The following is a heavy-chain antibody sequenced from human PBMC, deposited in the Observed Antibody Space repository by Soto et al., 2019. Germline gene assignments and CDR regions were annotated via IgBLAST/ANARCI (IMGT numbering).Heavy chain of an antibody. CDR3: AITAYQGSRAFYFDY. CDR1: GYSFTSYW. J-gene: IGHJ4*02. V-gene: IGHV5-10-1*01. CDR2: IDPSDSYT. D-gene: IGHD2-15*01. Sequence: GESLKISCKGSGYSFTSYWISWVRQMPGKGLEWMGRIDPSDSYTNYSPSFQGHVTISADKSISTAYLQWSSLKASDTAMYYCAITAYQGSRAFYFDYWGQGTLVTVSS.